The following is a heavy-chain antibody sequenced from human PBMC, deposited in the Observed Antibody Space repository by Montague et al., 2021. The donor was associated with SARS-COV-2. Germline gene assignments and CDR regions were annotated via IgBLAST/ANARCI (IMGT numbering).Heavy chain of an antibody. Sequence: SLRLSCAASGFTFSSYAMAWVRQAPGKGLEWVSGIGGGGGSTFYADSVKGRFIISRDISKNTLYLQMNSLRVEDTAVYYCAKKSTGQHLANFDYWGQGTLVTVSS. V-gene: IGHV3-23*01. CDR3: AKKSTGQHLANFDY. CDR1: GFTFSSYA. D-gene: IGHD6-13*01. J-gene: IGHJ4*02. CDR2: IGGGGGST.